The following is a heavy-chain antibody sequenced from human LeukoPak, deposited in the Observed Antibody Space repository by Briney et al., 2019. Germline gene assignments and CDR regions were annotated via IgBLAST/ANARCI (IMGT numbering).Heavy chain of an antibody. CDR2: ISSSSNYI. V-gene: IGHV3-21*01. J-gene: IGHJ4*02. Sequence: PGRCLRLSCAASRFTFSIYSMNWVRHAPGRGLEWVSSISSSSNYIYYTDSVKGRFTNSRDNAKHSLCLEMNALRAEDTAVYCCARGLVCPLQQFDYWGQGTLVTVSS. D-gene: IGHD1-1*01. CDR3: ARGLVCPLQQFDY. CDR1: RFTFSIYS.